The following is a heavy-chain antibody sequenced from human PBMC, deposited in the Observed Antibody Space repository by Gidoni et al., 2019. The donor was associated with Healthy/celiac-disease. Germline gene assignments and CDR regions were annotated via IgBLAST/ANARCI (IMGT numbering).Heavy chain of an antibody. CDR3: ARSAYYYDGSGYLYYFDY. D-gene: IGHD3-22*01. CDR1: GGSISSSRHY. V-gene: IGHV4-39*07. CDR2: IYYTGST. Sequence: QLQLQESGPGLVKPSETLSLTCTVSGGSISSSRHYWGWIRQPPGKGLEWIGSIYYTGSTFYNPSLKSRVTISVDTSKNQFSLKLSSVTAADTAVYYCARSAYYYDGSGYLYYFDYWGQGTLVTVSS. J-gene: IGHJ4*02.